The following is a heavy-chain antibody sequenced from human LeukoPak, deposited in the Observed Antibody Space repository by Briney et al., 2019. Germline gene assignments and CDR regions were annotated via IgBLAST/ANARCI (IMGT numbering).Heavy chain of an antibody. CDR1: GGSLSDYY. V-gene: IGHV4-34*01. CDR2: IWYSGFT. CDR3: ARVRDWFDP. Sequence: SETLSLTCAVYGGSLSDYYWSWIRQPPGKGLEWIGYIWYSGFTYYNPSLKSRVTISVGTSKDQFFLKLSSVTAADTAMYYCARVRDWFDPWGQGTLVTVSS. J-gene: IGHJ5*02. D-gene: IGHD4/OR15-4a*01.